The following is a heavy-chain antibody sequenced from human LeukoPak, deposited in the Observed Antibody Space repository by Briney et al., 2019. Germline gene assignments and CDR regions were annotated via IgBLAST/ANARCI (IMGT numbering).Heavy chain of an antibody. CDR3: ARVTGYMVEDFFDY. CDR2: IYYSVST. CDR1: GGPISSYY. J-gene: IGHJ4*02. V-gene: IGHV4-59*01. Sequence: SETLSLTCTVSGGPISSYYWSWIRQPPGKGLEWIGYIYYSVSTNYNPSLKSRVTISVETSKNQFSMRMSSVSDADTAVYYCARVTGYMVEDFFDYWGQGTLVTVSS. D-gene: IGHD6-13*01.